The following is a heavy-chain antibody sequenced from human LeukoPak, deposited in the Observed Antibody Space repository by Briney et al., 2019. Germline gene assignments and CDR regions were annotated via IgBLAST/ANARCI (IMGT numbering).Heavy chain of an antibody. CDR1: GGSINSISYY. Sequence: SETLFLTCSVSGGSINSISYYWGWIRQPPGKGLEWIGNVDYSGSTYYNPSLKSRVTISVDTSKNQFSLKLSSVTAADTAVYYCARRGKVEYSSSSYGFDIWGQGTMVTVSS. J-gene: IGHJ3*02. D-gene: IGHD6-6*01. CDR2: VDYSGST. V-gene: IGHV4-39*01. CDR3: ARRGKVEYSSSSYGFDI.